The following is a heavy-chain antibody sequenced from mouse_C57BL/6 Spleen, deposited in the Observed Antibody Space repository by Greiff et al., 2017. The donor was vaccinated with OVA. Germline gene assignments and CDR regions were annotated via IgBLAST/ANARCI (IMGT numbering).Heavy chain of an antibody. CDR1: GFTFSSYA. J-gene: IGHJ2*01. V-gene: IGHV5-4*01. CDR3: ARDQRAYYFDY. Sequence: EVKLMASGGGLVKPGGSLKLSCAASGFTFSSYAMSWVRQTPEKRLAWVATISDGGSYTYYPANVQGRFTNSRDNAKNNLYLQMSHLKSEDTAMYYCARDQRAYYFDYWGQGTTLTVSS. D-gene: IGHD3-3*01. CDR2: ISDGGSYT.